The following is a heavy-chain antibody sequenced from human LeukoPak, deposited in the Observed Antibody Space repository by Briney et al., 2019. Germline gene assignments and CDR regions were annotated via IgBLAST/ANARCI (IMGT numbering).Heavy chain of an antibody. J-gene: IGHJ6*04. CDR1: GFTFSSYW. Sequence: GGSLRLSCAASGFTFSSYWMHWVRQAPGKGLVWVSRINSDGSSTSYADSVKGRFTISRDNAKNTLYLQMNSLRAEDTAVYYCARDAPGYCSSTSCYVYCYGMDVWGKGTTVTVSS. D-gene: IGHD2-2*01. CDR3: ARDAPGYCSSTSCYVYCYGMDV. CDR2: INSDGSST. V-gene: IGHV3-74*01.